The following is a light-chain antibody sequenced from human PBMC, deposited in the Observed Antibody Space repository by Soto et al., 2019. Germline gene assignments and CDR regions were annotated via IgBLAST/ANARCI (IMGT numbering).Light chain of an antibody. CDR1: SSNIKTNG. CDR3: ATWDDSLHGLI. J-gene: IGLJ2*01. CDR2: SNN. V-gene: IGLV1-44*01. Sequence: QSVLTQPPSASGTPGQRVTISCSGGSSNIKTNGVSWYQQVPGAAPKLLIYSNNQRPSGAPDRFSGSKSGTSASLAISGLPSEDEATYHCATWDDSLHGLIFGGGTKLTVL.